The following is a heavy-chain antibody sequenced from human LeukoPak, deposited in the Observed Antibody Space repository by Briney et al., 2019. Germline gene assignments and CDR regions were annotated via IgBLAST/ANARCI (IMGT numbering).Heavy chain of an antibody. J-gene: IGHJ5*02. CDR3: ARDRQYQLLKVHRFDP. CDR1: GGSISSSSYY. Sequence: SETLSLTCTVPGGSISSSSYYWGWIRQPPGKGLEWIGSIYYSGSTYYNPSLKSRVTISVDTSKNQFSLKLSSVTAADTAVYYCARDRQYQLLKVHRFDPWGQGTLVTVSS. CDR2: IYYSGST. D-gene: IGHD2-2*01. V-gene: IGHV4-39*07.